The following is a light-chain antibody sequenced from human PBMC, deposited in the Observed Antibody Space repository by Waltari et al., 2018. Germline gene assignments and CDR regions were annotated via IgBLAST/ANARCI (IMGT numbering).Light chain of an antibody. J-gene: IGKJ4*01. CDR3: QHYENWPHT. CDR2: VAS. CDR1: QSVDSH. V-gene: IGKV3-15*01. Sequence: EIVMTQSPATLSVSPGERATLSCRASQSVDSHVAWYKQEPGQAPRLLIYVASTRATVIPARFSGSGSGTEFTLTISSLQSEDSGVYYCQHYENWPHTFGGGTKVEIK.